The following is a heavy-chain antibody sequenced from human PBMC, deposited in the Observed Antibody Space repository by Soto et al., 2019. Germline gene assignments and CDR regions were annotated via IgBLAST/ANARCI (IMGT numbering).Heavy chain of an antibody. D-gene: IGHD2-15*01. CDR2: IIPIFGTA. CDR1: GGTFSSYA. CDR3: ARGIGDSYAFDI. V-gene: IGHV1-69*13. Sequence: SVKVSCNACGGTFSSYAISWVRQAPGQGLEWMGGIIPIFGTANYAQKFQGRVTITADESTSTAYMELSSLRSEDTAVYYCARGIGDSYAFDIWGQGTMVTVSS. J-gene: IGHJ3*02.